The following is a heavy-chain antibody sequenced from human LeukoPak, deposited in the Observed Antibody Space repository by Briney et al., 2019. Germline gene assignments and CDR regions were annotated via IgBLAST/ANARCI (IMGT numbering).Heavy chain of an antibody. Sequence: GGSLRLSCAASGFTFSSYSMNWVRQASGKGLEWVSSISSSSSYIYYADSVKGRFTISRDNAKNSLYLQMNSLRAEDTAVYYCARGMRYSTGWYYFDSWGQGTLVTVSS. CDR1: GFTFSSYS. J-gene: IGHJ4*02. CDR3: ARGMRYSTGWYYFDS. D-gene: IGHD6-19*01. CDR2: ISSSSSYI. V-gene: IGHV3-21*01.